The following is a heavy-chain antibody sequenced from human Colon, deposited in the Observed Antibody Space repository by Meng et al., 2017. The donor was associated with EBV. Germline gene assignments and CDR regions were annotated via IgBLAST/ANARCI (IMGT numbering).Heavy chain of an antibody. V-gene: IGHV4-30-2*01. D-gene: IGHD3-10*01. J-gene: IGHJ5*02. CDR1: GDSITSGDYS. Sequence: HGSGSGLGRPAQTLSSTCAVSGDSITSGDYSWIWIRQPPGKGLEWIGYIYHGVNIYYTPSLRSRVTISVDKSRNQFSLKLTSVSAADTAVYYCVRDTRRGGGWFDPWGQGTLVTVSS. CDR3: VRDTRRGGGWFDP. CDR2: IYHGVNI.